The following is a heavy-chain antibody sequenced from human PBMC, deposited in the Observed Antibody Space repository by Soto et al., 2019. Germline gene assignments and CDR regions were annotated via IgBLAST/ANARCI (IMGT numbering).Heavy chain of an antibody. CDR3: AKRHYYDSSGYFGYHFDY. V-gene: IGHV3-23*01. CDR1: GFTLSNYD. Sequence: EVQLLESGGGLVQPGGSLRLSCAASGFTLSNYDTSWVRQAPGKGLEWVSGISDSGTSTYYADSVKGRFTISRDNSKNTLYLQMNSLRAEDTAVYYCAKRHYYDSSGYFGYHFDYWGQGTLVTVSS. D-gene: IGHD3-22*01. CDR2: ISDSGTST. J-gene: IGHJ4*02.